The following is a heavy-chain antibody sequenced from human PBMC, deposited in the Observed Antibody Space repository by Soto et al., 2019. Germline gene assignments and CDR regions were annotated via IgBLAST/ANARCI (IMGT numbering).Heavy chain of an antibody. V-gene: IGHV3-30*18. CDR2: ISYDGSNK. CDR3: AKDHFWSGYSFDY. D-gene: IGHD3-3*02. CDR1: GFTFSSYG. Sequence: PGGSLRLSCAASGFTFSSYGMHWVRQAPGKGLEWVAVISYDGSNKYYADSVKGRFTISRDNSKNTLYLQMNSLRAEDTAVYYCAKDHFWSGYSFDYWGQGTLVTVSS. J-gene: IGHJ4*02.